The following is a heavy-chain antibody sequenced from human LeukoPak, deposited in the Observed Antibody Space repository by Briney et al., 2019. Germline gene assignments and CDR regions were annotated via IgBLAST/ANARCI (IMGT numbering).Heavy chain of an antibody. CDR3: ASLALVVPAAKQYYYYYGMDV. D-gene: IGHD2-2*01. Sequence: PSETLSLTCTVSGGSVSSGIHYWNCIRQPPGRGLEWIGEINNSGSTNYNPSLNSRVTISVDTSKNQFSLKLSSVTATGTAVYYCASLALVVPAAKQYYYYYGMDVWGKGTTVTVSS. CDR2: INNSGST. CDR1: GGSVSSGIHY. J-gene: IGHJ6*04. V-gene: IGHV4-61*01.